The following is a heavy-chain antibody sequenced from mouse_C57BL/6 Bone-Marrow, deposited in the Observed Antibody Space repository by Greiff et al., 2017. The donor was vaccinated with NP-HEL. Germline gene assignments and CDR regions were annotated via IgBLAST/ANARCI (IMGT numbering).Heavy chain of an antibody. Sequence: VQLQQPFAELVRPGTSVKLSCKASGYTFTSYWMHWVKQRPGQGLEWIGVIDPSDSYTNYNQKFKGKATLTVDTSSSTAYMQLSSLTSEDSAVYYYAKVPTLLKSIPHWGQGTLLT. CDR1: GYTFTSYW. D-gene: IGHD5-1*01. CDR3: AKVPTLLKSIPH. V-gene: IGHV1-59*01. CDR2: IDPSDSYT. J-gene: IGHJ3*01.